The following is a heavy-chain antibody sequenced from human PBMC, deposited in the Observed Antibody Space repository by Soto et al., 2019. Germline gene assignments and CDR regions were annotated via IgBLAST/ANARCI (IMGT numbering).Heavy chain of an antibody. V-gene: IGHV4-34*01. D-gene: IGHD4-17*01. CDR2: INHSGST. J-gene: IGHJ5*02. Sequence: SETLSLTCAVYGGSFSCYYWSWIRQPPGKGLEWIGEINHSGSTNYNPSLKSRVTISVDTSKNQFSLKLSSVTAADTAVYYCARGRRSATVTTRGVSWFDPWGQGTLVTVSS. CDR3: ARGRRSATVTTRGVSWFDP. CDR1: GGSFSCYY.